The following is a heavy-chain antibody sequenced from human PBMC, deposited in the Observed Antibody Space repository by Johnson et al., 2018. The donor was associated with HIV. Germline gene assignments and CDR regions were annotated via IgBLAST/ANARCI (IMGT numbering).Heavy chain of an antibody. CDR3: AKDIGDYVPGHAFDI. V-gene: IGHV3-20*04. Sequence: VQLVESGGGLIQPGGSLRLSCAASGFTFSSYDMHWVRQATGKGLEWVSRINWNGGSTEYPDSVRGRFTISRDTAKNSLYLQMNSLRAEDTALYYCAKDIGDYVPGHAFDIWGQGTMVTVSS. CDR2: INWNGGST. D-gene: IGHD3-16*01. J-gene: IGHJ3*02. CDR1: GFTFSSYD.